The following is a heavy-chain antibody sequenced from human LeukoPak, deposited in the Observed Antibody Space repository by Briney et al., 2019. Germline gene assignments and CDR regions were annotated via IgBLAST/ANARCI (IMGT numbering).Heavy chain of an antibody. CDR3: ATRLIAFGELPPGY. Sequence: GASVKVSCKVSGYTLTELSMHWVRQAPGKGLEWMGGFDPEDGETIYAQKFQGRVTMTEDTSTDTAYMELSSLRSEDTAVYYCATRLIAFGELPPGYWGQGTLVTVSS. D-gene: IGHD3-10*01. J-gene: IGHJ4*02. CDR1: GYTLTELS. V-gene: IGHV1-24*01. CDR2: FDPEDGET.